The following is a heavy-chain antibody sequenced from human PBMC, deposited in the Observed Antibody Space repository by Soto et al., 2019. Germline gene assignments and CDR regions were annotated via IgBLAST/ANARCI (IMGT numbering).Heavy chain of an antibody. V-gene: IGHV3-53*02. D-gene: IGHD3-10*01. CDR1: GFTVSTNY. Sequence: EVQLVETGGGTIQPGWSPRLSCAASGFTVSTNYMSWVRQAPGEGLERVSGIYYDDGSTYYADSGKGRVSISRDSSRNTRDLQMNSLRAEDKALYYSASRQEVILRYYYGLDVWVQGTAVTVS. CDR3: ASRQEVILRYYYGLDV. CDR2: IYYDDGST. J-gene: IGHJ6*02.